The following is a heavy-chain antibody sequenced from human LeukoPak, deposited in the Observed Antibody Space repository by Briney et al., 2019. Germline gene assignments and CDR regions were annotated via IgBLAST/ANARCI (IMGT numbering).Heavy chain of an antibody. CDR3: ARAKFLSGYSYGTLDY. CDR1: GYTFTGYY. J-gene: IGHJ4*02. Sequence: ASVKVSCKASGYTFTGYYMHWVRQAPGQGLEWMGWINPDSGGTNYAQKFQGRATMTRDTSISTAYMELSRLRSDDTAAYYCARAKFLSGYSYGTLDYWGQGTLVTVSS. CDR2: INPDSGGT. D-gene: IGHD5-18*01. V-gene: IGHV1-2*02.